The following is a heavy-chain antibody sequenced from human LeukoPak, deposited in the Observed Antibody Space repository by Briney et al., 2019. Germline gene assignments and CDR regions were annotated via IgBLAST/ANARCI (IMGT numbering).Heavy chain of an antibody. J-gene: IGHJ4*02. D-gene: IGHD6-19*01. CDR3: ARVGGGTAVAGTGFDY. CDR2: IYYSGST. Sequence: SATLSLTCTVSGGSISSYYWSWIRQPPGQGLEWIGYIYYSGSTNYNPSLKSRLTISLETSKNQFSLKLSAVTAADTAVYYYARVGGGTAVAGTGFDYWGQGTLVTVSS. V-gene: IGHV4-59*01. CDR1: GGSISSYY.